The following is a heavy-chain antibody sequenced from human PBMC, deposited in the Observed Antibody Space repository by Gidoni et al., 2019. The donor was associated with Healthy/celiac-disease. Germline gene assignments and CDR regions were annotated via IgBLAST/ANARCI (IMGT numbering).Heavy chain of an antibody. J-gene: IGHJ6*03. D-gene: IGHD5-18*01. V-gene: IGHV1-46*01. CDR2: INPSGGST. Sequence: QVQLVQSGAEVKKPGASVKVSCKASGYTFTGSYLHWVRQAPGQGLEWMGIINPSGGSTSYAQKFQGRVTMTRDTSTSTVYMELSSLRSEDTAVYYCARDTRGYSYGYGYYYYMDVWGKGTTVTVSS. CDR3: ARDTRGYSYGYGYYYYMDV. CDR1: GYTFTGSY.